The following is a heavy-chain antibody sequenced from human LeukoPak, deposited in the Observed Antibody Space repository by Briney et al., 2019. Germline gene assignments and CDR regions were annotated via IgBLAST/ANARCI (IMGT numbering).Heavy chain of an antibody. D-gene: IGHD3-10*01. CDR2: INAGNGNT. J-gene: IGHJ4*02. V-gene: IGHV1-3*01. CDR3: AFRGVSDDFDS. Sequence: ASVKVSCKASGYTFSSYNMHWVRQAPGQRLEWMGWINAGNGNTKFSQKFQGRVTITRDTSASTGYMELSSLRSEDTAVYYCAFRGVSDDFDSWGQGTLVTVSS. CDR1: GYTFSSYN.